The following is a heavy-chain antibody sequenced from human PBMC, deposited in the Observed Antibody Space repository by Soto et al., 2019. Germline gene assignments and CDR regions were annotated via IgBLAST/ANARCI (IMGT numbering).Heavy chain of an antibody. V-gene: IGHV1-18*01. CDR3: ARGNVDIVATRVLDWFDP. Sequence: ASVKVSCKASGYTFTSYGISWVRQAPGQGLEWMGWISAYNGNTNYAQKKQGRVNMKTDTSTSTSYKKLRSLRTEDTAVYFCARGNVDIVATRVLDWFDPWGQGTLVTVSS. CDR1: GYTFTSYG. J-gene: IGHJ5*02. CDR2: ISAYNGNT. D-gene: IGHD5-12*01.